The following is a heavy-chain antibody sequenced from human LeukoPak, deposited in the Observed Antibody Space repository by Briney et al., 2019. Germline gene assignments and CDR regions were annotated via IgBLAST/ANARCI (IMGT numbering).Heavy chain of an antibody. CDR2: ISGSGDST. J-gene: IGHJ4*02. CDR1: GFTFSNYA. CDR3: ARGAFYDY. D-gene: IGHD2/OR15-2a*01. Sequence: GGSLRLSCAASGFTFSNYAMRWVRQAPGKGLEWVSGISGSGDSTYYADSVKGRFTISRDNSKNTLYLQMNSLRAEDTALYFCARGAFYDYWGQGTLVTVSS. V-gene: IGHV3-23*01.